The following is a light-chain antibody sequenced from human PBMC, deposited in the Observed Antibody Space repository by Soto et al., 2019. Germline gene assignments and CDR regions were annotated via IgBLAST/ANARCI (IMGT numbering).Light chain of an antibody. V-gene: IGKV3-15*01. Sequence: EIVMTQSPATLSVSPGERATLSCRASQSVTTSLAWYQQKPGQAPRLLISGASTRATGVPARFSGSGSETEFTITISSLQSEDFAVYYCQQYNNWWTFGQGTKVEIK. CDR1: QSVTTS. CDR2: GAS. J-gene: IGKJ1*01. CDR3: QQYNNWWT.